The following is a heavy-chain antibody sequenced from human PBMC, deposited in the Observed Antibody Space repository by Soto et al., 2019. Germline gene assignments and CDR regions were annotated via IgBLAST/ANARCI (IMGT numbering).Heavy chain of an antibody. CDR3: ARVHVMVVARSTVDY. J-gene: IGHJ4*01. D-gene: IGHD2-2*01. Sequence: SETLSLTCAVSGYSLSSGSYWGWLRQPPGKGPEWIASICHGGTTFYNPSLKSRVTLSLDTSKNHYSLKLRSVTAAHTAVYYCARVHVMVVARSTVDYWGPGILVTVSS. CDR1: GYSLSSGSY. V-gene: IGHV4-38-2*01. CDR2: ICHGGTT.